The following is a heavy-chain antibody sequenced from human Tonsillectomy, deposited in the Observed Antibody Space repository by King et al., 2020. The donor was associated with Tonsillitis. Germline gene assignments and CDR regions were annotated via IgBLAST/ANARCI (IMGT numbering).Heavy chain of an antibody. D-gene: IGHD7-27*01. CDR2: IGTAGDT. Sequence: GQLVQSGGGLVQPGGSLRLSYAASGFTFSSYDMHWVRQATGKGLEWVSAIGTAGDTYYPGSVKGRFTISRENAKNSLYLQMNSLRAGDTAVYYCARAGTGDGFDYWGQGTLVTVSS. J-gene: IGHJ4*02. CDR1: GFTFSSYD. CDR3: ARAGTGDGFDY. V-gene: IGHV3-13*01.